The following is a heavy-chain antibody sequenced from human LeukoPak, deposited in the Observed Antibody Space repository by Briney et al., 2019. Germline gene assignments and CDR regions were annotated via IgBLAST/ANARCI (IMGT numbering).Heavy chain of an antibody. CDR2: IYYSGST. J-gene: IGHJ4*02. V-gene: IGHV4-39*01. CDR3: ASRVYYDFWSGFQSDY. D-gene: IGHD3-3*01. CDR1: GGSISSSSYY. Sequence: SETLSLTCTVSGGSISSSSYYWGWIRQPPGKGLEWIGSIYYSGSTYYNPSLKSRVTISVDTSKNQFSLKLSSVTAADTAVYYCASRVYYDFWSGFQSDYWGQGTLVTVYS.